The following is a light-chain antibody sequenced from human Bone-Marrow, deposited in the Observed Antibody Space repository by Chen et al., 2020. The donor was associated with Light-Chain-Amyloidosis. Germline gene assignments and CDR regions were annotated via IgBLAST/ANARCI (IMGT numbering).Light chain of an antibody. CDR2: RDT. J-gene: IGLJ2*01. V-gene: IGLV3-25*03. CDR1: DLPTKY. Sequence: SYELTQQPSVSVSPGQTARITCSGDDLPTKYAYWYQQKPGQAPVLVIHRDTERPSGISERFSGSRSGTTATVTISGVQAADEADYHCQSADSSGTYEVIFGGGTKLTVL. CDR3: QSADSSGTYEVI.